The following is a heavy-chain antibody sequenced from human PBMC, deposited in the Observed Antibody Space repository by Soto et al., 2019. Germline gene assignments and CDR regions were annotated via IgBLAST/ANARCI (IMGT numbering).Heavy chain of an antibody. Sequence: EVQLLQSGGDVVQPGGSLRLTCAASGFPFSSYAMSWVRQTPGKGLESISAIDGPAHTTFYADSVKGRFTIFRDNSKNTLFLQMSSLRVEDTAVYYCAKAQIVLVPPGMGGLGGLYDPWGQGTLVTVSS. J-gene: IGHJ5*02. CDR1: GFPFSSYA. CDR2: IDGPAHTT. CDR3: AKAQIVLVPPGMGGLGGLYDP. D-gene: IGHD2-2*01. V-gene: IGHV3-23*01.